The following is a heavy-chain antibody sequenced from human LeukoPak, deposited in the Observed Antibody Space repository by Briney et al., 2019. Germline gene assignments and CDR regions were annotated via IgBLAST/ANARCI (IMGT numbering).Heavy chain of an antibody. V-gene: IGHV3-9*01. CDR2: ISWNSGSI. J-gene: IGHJ4*02. D-gene: IGHD6-19*01. CDR3: ARASGWYNGGNKFDY. Sequence: GGSLRLSCAASGFTFDDYAMHWVRQAPGKGLEWVSGISWNSGSIGYADSVKGRSTISRDNAKNSLYLQMNSLRAEDTALYYCARASGWYNGGNKFDYWGQGTLVTVSS. CDR1: GFTFDDYA.